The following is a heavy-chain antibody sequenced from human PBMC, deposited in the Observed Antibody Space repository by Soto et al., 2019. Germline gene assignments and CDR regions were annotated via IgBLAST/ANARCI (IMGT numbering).Heavy chain of an antibody. J-gene: IGHJ5*02. CDR1: GGSFSGYY. CDR2: INHSGST. Sequence: QVQLQQWGAGLLKPSETLSLTCAVSGGSFSGYYWSWIRQPPVKGPEWIGEINHSGSTNYNPALKSRVTISVDTFKNQISLKLSSVTAADTGVYYCARGSCSRTNGVCIDPWGQGTLVTVSS. CDR3: ARGSCSRTNGVCIDP. V-gene: IGHV4-34*01. D-gene: IGHD2-8*01.